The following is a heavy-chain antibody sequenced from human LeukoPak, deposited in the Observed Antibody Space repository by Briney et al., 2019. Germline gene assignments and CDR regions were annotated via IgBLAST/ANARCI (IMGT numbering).Heavy chain of an antibody. Sequence: SETLSLTCTVYGGSFRGYYWTWIRQSPGKGLQWIGEVIHSGATNYNPSLTSRLIISVDTSRNQFSLKLSSVTAADTAVYYCARGYDSGGYYAYFDYWGQGALVTVSS. V-gene: IGHV4-34*12. CDR3: ARGYDSGGYYAYFDY. D-gene: IGHD3-22*01. J-gene: IGHJ4*02. CDR2: VIHSGAT. CDR1: GGSFRGYY.